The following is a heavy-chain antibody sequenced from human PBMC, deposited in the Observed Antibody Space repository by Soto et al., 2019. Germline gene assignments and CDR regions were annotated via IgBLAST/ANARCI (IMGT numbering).Heavy chain of an antibody. J-gene: IGHJ6*02. CDR1: GFTFSSYA. D-gene: IGHD3-9*01. Sequence: GGSLRLSCAASGFTFSSYAMHWVRQAPGKGLEWVAVISYDGSNKYYADSVKGRFTISRDNSKNTLYLQMNSLRAEDTAVYYCARGQHYDILTGYSGPRYYYYGMDVVGQGTTVTVSS. CDR3: ARGQHYDILTGYSGPRYYYYGMDV. V-gene: IGHV3-30-3*01. CDR2: ISYDGSNK.